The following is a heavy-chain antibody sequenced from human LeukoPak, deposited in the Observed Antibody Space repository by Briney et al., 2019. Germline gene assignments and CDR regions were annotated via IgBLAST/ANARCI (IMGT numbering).Heavy chain of an antibody. CDR2: NYHSGST. Sequence: PSETLSLTCTVSGGSISSSSYYWGWIRQPPGKGLEWIGSNYHSGSTYYNPSLKSRVTISVDRSKNQFSLKLSSVTAADTAVYYCARVDRGRVGATTLGWFDPWGQGTLVTVSS. V-gene: IGHV4-39*07. CDR3: ARVDRGRVGATTLGWFDP. CDR1: GGSISSSSYY. J-gene: IGHJ5*02. D-gene: IGHD1-26*01.